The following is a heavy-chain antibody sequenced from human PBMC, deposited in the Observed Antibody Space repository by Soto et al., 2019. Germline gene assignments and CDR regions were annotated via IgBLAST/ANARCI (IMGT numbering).Heavy chain of an antibody. J-gene: IGHJ5*02. D-gene: IGHD3-16*01. V-gene: IGHV5-51*01. CDR1: GNSFTNYW. CDR2: THVAEART. CDR3: ARRLSPDPWFNT. Sequence: EVQLVQSGGEVKEPGESLKISCKCSGNSFTNYWIGWVRQMPGKGLEWMGITHVAEARTLYSPYIQGQVAISVQKSINIVHLQWSSLKAADAAIYYYARRLSPDPWFNTCGQGTLGTVS.